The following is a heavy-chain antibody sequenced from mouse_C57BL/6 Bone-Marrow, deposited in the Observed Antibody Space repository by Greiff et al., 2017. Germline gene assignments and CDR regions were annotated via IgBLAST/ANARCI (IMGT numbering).Heavy chain of an antibody. Sequence: VQLQQSEAELVKPGASVKISCKASGYTFTDHTIHWMKQRPEQGLEWIGYIYPRDGSPKYNEKFKGKATLTADKSSSTAYMQLNSLTSEDSAVYFCSTYCYGSRGYFDVWGTGTTVTVSS. CDR3: STYCYGSRGYFDV. CDR2: IYPRDGSP. V-gene: IGHV1-78*01. D-gene: IGHD1-1*01. CDR1: GYTFTDHT. J-gene: IGHJ1*03.